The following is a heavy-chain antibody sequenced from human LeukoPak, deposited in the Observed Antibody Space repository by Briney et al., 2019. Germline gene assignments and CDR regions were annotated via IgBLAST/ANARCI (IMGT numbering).Heavy chain of an antibody. CDR1: GFTFSSYA. Sequence: GRSLRLSCAASGFTFSSYAMHWVRQAPGKGLEWVAVISYDGSNKYYADSVKGRFTISRDNSKNTLYLPMNSLRAEDTAVYYCADLVDYWGQGTLVTVSS. V-gene: IGHV3-30*01. CDR2: ISYDGSNK. CDR3: ADLVDY. J-gene: IGHJ4*02. D-gene: IGHD6-6*01.